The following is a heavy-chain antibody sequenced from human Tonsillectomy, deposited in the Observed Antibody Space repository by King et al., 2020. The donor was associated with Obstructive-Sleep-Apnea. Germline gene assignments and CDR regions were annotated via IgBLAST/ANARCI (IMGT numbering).Heavy chain of an antibody. J-gene: IGHJ4*02. Sequence: VQLVESGGGLVKPGGSLRLSCVSSGFSFSGYSMNWVRQAPGEGLEWVSSITASSSHIYYADSVKGRFTISRDNSRNTLFLQMDSLRAEDTAIYYCARDALAHRISLDSWGQGTLVTVSS. CDR3: ARDALAHRISLDS. V-gene: IGHV3-21*01. CDR2: ITASSSHI. D-gene: IGHD6-6*01. CDR1: GFSFSGYS.